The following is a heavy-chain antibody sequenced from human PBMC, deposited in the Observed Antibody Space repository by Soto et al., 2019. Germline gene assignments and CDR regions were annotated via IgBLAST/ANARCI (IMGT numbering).Heavy chain of an antibody. J-gene: IGHJ5*02. Sequence: QVQLQQWGAGLLKPSETLSLTCAVYGGSFSGYYWSWIRQPPGKGLEWIGEINHSGSTNYNPSLKSQVTISVDTSKNQFSLKLSSVTAADTAVYYCARGVIVVVVAATRVWFDPWGQGTLVTVSS. CDR2: INHSGST. CDR3: ARGVIVVVVAATRVWFDP. CDR1: GGSFSGYY. D-gene: IGHD2-15*01. V-gene: IGHV4-34*01.